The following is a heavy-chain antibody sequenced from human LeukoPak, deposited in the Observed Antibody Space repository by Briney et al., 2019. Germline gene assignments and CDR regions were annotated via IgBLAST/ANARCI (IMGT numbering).Heavy chain of an antibody. V-gene: IGHV4-59*08. D-gene: IGHD4-11*01. CDR3: ARHNTVTRPFDY. CDR2: IYYSGST. CDR1: GGSISSYY. Sequence: SETLSLTCTVSGGSISSYYWSWIRQPPVKGLEWIGYIYYSGSTNYNPSLKSRVTISVDTSKNQFSLKLSSVTAADTAVYYCARHNTVTRPFDYWGQGTLVTVSS. J-gene: IGHJ4*02.